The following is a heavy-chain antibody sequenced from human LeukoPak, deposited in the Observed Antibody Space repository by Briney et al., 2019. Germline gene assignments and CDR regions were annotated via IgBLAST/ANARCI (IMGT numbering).Heavy chain of an antibody. Sequence: SETLSLTCAVYGGSFSGYYWSWIRQPPGKGLEWIGEINHSGSTNYNPSLKSRVTISVDTSKNQFSLKLSSVTAADTAVYYCARADGYEIGIDYWGQGTLVTVSS. V-gene: IGHV4-34*01. CDR2: INHSGST. CDR3: ARADGYEIGIDY. CDR1: GGSFSGYY. J-gene: IGHJ4*02. D-gene: IGHD5-12*01.